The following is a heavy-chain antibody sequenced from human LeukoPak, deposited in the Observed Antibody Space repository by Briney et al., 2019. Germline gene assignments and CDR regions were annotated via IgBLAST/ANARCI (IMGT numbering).Heavy chain of an antibody. V-gene: IGHV1-46*01. Sequence: ASVKVSCKASGYSFTSYHRHWVRQAPGQALEWMGIINPSGGSTSYAQKFQGRVTMTRDTSTSTVYMELSSLRSEDTAVYYCATRGGYSSGWAYWGQGTLVTVSS. CDR2: INPSGGST. CDR1: GYSFTSYH. D-gene: IGHD6-19*01. CDR3: ATRGGYSSGWAY. J-gene: IGHJ4*02.